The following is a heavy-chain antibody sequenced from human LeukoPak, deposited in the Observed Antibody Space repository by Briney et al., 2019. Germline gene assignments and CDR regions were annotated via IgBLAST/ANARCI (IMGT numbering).Heavy chain of an antibody. CDR1: GFTFSGHN. Sequence: QAGGSLRLSCAASGFTFSGHNMNWVRQAPGKGLEWISFVSISSGTIYYADSVNGRFRISRDNAKSSLDLEMNSLRAEDTAVYYCARAMSTFGEVRNYFDSWGQGTLVTVSS. CDR2: VSISSGTI. CDR3: ARAMSTFGEVRNYFDS. D-gene: IGHD3-16*01. J-gene: IGHJ4*02. V-gene: IGHV3-48*04.